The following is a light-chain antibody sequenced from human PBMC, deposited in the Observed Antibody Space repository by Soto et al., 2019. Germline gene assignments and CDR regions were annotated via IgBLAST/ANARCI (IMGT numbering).Light chain of an antibody. CDR1: SSNIGSDT. J-gene: IGLJ3*02. CDR3: ASWDASLNGWV. CDR2: RSN. V-gene: IGLV1-44*01. Sequence: QSALTQPPSASGTPGQRVTISCSGSSSNIGSDTVNWYQQLPGTAPKLLIHRSNQRPSGVPGRFSGSKSGTSASLAISGLQSEDEADYYCASWDASLNGWVFGGGTKLTVL.